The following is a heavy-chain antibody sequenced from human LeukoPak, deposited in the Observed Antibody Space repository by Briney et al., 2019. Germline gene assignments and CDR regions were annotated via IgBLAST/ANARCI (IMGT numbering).Heavy chain of an antibody. J-gene: IGHJ4*02. CDR2: INNDGTAT. CDR1: GFTFNYFW. D-gene: IGHD1-1*01. V-gene: IGHV3-74*01. Sequence: GGSLRLSCAASGFTFNYFWMHWVRQVPGKGLVWVSGINNDGTATYYADSVKGRFTISGDNSKNMLYLQMSSLRAEDTAVYYCAKMNGYFEYWGQGALVPVSS. CDR3: AKMNGYFEY.